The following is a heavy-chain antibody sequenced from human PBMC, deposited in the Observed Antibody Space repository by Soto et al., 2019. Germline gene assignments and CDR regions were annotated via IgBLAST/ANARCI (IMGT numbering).Heavy chain of an antibody. CDR1: DNSIGDYC. Sequence: SQSLSTPLTVSDNSIGDYCYYCIPPPPGKGLEWIGYIYYCGSTNYNPPLKSRVSISVATSKNQFSLKRSSVTAADTAGYYCARVKTQYSNGMDVWGQGTMVTVSS. J-gene: IGHJ6*02. CDR2: IYYCGST. CDR3: ARVKTQYSNGMDV. V-gene: IGHV4-59*01.